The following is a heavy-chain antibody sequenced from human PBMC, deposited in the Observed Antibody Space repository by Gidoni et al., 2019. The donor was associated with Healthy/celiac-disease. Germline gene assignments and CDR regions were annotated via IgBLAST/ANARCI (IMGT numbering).Heavy chain of an antibody. CDR1: GFTFRSYA. J-gene: IGHJ5*02. Sequence: EVQLLESGGGLVQPGGSLRLSCAASGFTFRSYAMSWVRQAPGKGLEWVSAISGSGGSTYYADSVKGRFTISRDNSKNTLYLQMNSLRAEDTAVYYCAKDPTGVIRPSMFDPWGQGTLVTVSS. CDR3: AKDPTGVIRPSMFDP. CDR2: ISGSGGST. D-gene: IGHD3-10*01. V-gene: IGHV3-23*01.